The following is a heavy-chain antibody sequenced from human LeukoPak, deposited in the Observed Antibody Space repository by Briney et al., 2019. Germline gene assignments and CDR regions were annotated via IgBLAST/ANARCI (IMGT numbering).Heavy chain of an antibody. V-gene: IGHV1-2*02. J-gene: IGHJ4*02. CDR3: ARSYPYGSGSYSADY. CDR1: GYTFTGYY. D-gene: IGHD3-10*01. Sequence: ASVKVSCKASGYTFTGYYINWVRQAPGQGLEWMGWINPNSGATNYAQRFQGRVTMTRDSSISTAYMELSRLRSDDTAVYYCARSYPYGSGSYSADYWGQGTLVTVSS. CDR2: INPNSGAT.